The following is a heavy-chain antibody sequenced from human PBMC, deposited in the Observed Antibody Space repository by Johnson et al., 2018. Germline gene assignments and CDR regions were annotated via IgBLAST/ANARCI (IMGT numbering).Heavy chain of an antibody. J-gene: IGHJ6*02. CDR1: GFTFSSYG. CDR3: ARGAYNNYNSLDV. V-gene: IGHV3-30*03. Sequence: QVQLVQSGGGVVQPGRSLRLSCAASGFTFSSYGMHWVRQAPGKGLEWVAVISYDGSNEYYADSVKGRFTISRDNSKNTLYLQMNSLRAEDTAVYYCARGAYNNYNSLDVWGQGTTVTVSS. D-gene: IGHD4-11*01. CDR2: ISYDGSNE.